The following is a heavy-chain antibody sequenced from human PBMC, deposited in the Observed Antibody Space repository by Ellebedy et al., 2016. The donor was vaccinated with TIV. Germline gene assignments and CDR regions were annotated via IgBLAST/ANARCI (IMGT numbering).Heavy chain of an antibody. Sequence: GESLKISCKVSGYKFTNYWIGWVRQMPGKGLEWMGIIYPGDFYPGDSDTRYSLSFQGQVTMSVDKSITTAYLQWSSLKASDTALYYCARDGGRYYFDYWGQGTLVTVSS. D-gene: IGHD2-15*01. J-gene: IGHJ4*02. CDR3: ARDGGRYYFDY. V-gene: IGHV5-51*01. CDR1: GYKFTNYW. CDR2: IYPGDFYPGDSDT.